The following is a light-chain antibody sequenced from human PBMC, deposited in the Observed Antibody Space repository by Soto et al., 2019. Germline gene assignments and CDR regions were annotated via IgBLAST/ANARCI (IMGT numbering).Light chain of an antibody. CDR1: QSVSSS. J-gene: IGKJ4*01. V-gene: IGKV3-15*01. Sequence: EIVLTQSPATLSVSPGEAVTLSCRASQSVSSSLAWYQQQPGRSPRLLIYGASTRATGIPARFSGSGSGTEFTLTISSLQSEDFAVYHCQQYNNWSPLTFGGGNKVEIK. CDR3: QQYNNWSPLT. CDR2: GAS.